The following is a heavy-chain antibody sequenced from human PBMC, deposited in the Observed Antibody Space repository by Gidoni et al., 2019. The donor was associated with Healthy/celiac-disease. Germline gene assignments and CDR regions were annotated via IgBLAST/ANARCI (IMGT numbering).Heavy chain of an antibody. D-gene: IGHD1-1*01. CDR3: ARYKLERSRRGFDY. Sequence: QVQLQESGPGLVKPSETLSLTCTGSGGSISSYYWSGIRQPPGKGLEWIGYMYYSGSPNYNPPLKRLVTISVDTSNNQFSLTLSSVTAADTAVYYCARYKLERSRRGFDYWGQGTLVTVSS. CDR1: GGSISSYY. J-gene: IGHJ4*02. V-gene: IGHV4-59*01. CDR2: MYYSGSP.